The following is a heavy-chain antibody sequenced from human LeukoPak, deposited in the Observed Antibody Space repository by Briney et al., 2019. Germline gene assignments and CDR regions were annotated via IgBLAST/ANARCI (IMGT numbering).Heavy chain of an antibody. CDR2: INPNSGGT. J-gene: IGHJ6*03. CDR3: ARDVVVAAPGYYMDV. V-gene: IGHV1-2*02. D-gene: IGHD2-15*01. Sequence: ASVKVSCKASGYTFTGYYMHWVREAPGQGLEWMGWINPNSGGTNYAQKFQGRVTMTRDTSISTAYMELSRLSPDDTAVYYCARDVVVAAPGYYMDVWGKGTTVTVSS. CDR1: GYTFTGYY.